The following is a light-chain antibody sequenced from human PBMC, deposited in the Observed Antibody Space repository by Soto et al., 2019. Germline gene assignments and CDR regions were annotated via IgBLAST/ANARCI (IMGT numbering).Light chain of an antibody. J-gene: IGLJ1*01. V-gene: IGLV2-14*02. CDR2: EVS. Sequence: QSALTQPASVSGSPGQSITISCTGTSSDVGAYTLVSWYQQYPGKAPRLIIYEVSNRPSGVSSRFSGSKSGNTASLSISGLQTEDEANYYCSSFTTSSTLVFGTGTKLTVL. CDR1: SSDVGAYTL. CDR3: SSFTTSSTLV.